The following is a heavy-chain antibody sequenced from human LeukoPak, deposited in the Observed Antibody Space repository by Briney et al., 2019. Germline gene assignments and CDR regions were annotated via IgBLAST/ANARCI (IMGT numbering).Heavy chain of an antibody. Sequence: ETSETLSLTCTVSGGSISSYYWSWIRQPPGKGLERIGYIYYSGSTNYNPSLKSRVTISVDTSKNQFSLKLSSVTAADTAVYYCARVEKGYCSSTSCPFDYWGQGTLVTVSS. CDR1: GGSISSYY. D-gene: IGHD2-2*01. CDR2: IYYSGST. CDR3: ARVEKGYCSSTSCPFDY. V-gene: IGHV4-59*01. J-gene: IGHJ4*02.